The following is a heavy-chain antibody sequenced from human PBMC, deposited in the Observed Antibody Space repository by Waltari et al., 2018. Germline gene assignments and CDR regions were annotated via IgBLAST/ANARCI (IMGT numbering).Heavy chain of an antibody. V-gene: IGHV4-34*01. J-gene: IGHJ6*02. Sequence: QVQLQQWGAGLLKPSETLSLTCAVYGGSFSGYYWSWIRQPPGKGLGWIGEINHSGSTNYNPSLKSRVTISVDTSKNQFSLKLSSVTAADTAVYYCARAYAVAGTWGSSYYYYGMDVWGQGTTVTVSS. CDR1: GGSFSGYY. CDR2: INHSGST. D-gene: IGHD6-19*01. CDR3: ARAYAVAGTWGSSYYYYGMDV.